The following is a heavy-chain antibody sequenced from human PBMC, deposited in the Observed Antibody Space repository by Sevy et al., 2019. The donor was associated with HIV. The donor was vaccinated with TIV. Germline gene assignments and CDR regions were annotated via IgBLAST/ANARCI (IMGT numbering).Heavy chain of an antibody. V-gene: IGHV4-59*01. CDR3: ASRNGYGDEGGAFDI. Sequence: SETLSLTCSVSGGSGGSISDYYWSWIRQPPGKGLEWIGYINYSRSTKFNPSLKSRVTISVDTSKNQFSLKLTSVTAADTAVYYCASRNGYGDEGGAFDIWGQGTMVTVSS. J-gene: IGHJ3*02. CDR2: INYSRST. CDR1: GGSGGSISDYY. D-gene: IGHD4-17*01.